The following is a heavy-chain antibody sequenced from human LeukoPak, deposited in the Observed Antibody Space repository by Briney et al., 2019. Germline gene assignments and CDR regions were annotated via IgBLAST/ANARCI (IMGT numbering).Heavy chain of an antibody. J-gene: IGHJ6*04. CDR1: GGSISSYY. D-gene: IGHD6-19*01. Sequence: KPSETLSLTCTVSGGSISSYYWSWIRQPPGKGLEWMGYIYYSGSTNYNPSLKSRVTISVDTSKNQFSLKLSSVTAADTAVYYCARDLSSGWSNYYYGMDVWGKGTTVTVSS. CDR3: ARDLSSGWSNYYYGMDV. CDR2: IYYSGST. V-gene: IGHV4-59*01.